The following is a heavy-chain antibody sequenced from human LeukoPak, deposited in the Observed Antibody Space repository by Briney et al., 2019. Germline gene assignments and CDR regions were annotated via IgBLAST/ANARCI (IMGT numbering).Heavy chain of an antibody. J-gene: IGHJ4*02. D-gene: IGHD2-15*01. CDR2: INPSGGST. Sequence: ASVKVSCKASGYTFTSYYMHWVRHAPGQGLEWMGIINPSGGSTSYAQKFQGRVTMTRDTTTSTVYMELSSLRSEDTAVYYCARDDVVVVGIDYWGQGTLVTVSS. CDR1: GYTFTSYY. CDR3: ARDDVVVVGIDY. V-gene: IGHV1-46*01.